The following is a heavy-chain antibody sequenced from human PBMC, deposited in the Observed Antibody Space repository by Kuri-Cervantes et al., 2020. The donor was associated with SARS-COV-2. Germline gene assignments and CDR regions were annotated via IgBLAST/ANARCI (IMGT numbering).Heavy chain of an antibody. J-gene: IGHJ4*02. Sequence: GGSLRLSCAASGFTFSSYAMHWVRQAPGKGLEWVAVISYDGSNKYYADSVKGRFTISRDNSKNTLYLQMNSLRAEDTAVYYCAKDPAIVLMVYAIPSFDYWGQGTLVTVSS. CDR1: GFTFSSYA. V-gene: IGHV3-30-3*01. CDR2: ISYDGSNK. CDR3: AKDPAIVLMVYAIPSFDY. D-gene: IGHD2-8*01.